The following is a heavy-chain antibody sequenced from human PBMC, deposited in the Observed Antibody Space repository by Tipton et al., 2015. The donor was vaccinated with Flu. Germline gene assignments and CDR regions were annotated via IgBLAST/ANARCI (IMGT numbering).Heavy chain of an antibody. J-gene: IGHJ5*02. CDR2: IYYSGST. D-gene: IGHD4-11*01. Sequence: GLVKPSETLSLTCSVSGGSISSYYWSWIRQPPGKGLEWIGYIYYSGSTNYNPSLKSRLAISIDTSTNQFSLKLKSVTAADTAVYYCARRDFSNYVSDPKNWFDPWGQGTLVTVSS. CDR1: GGSISSYY. CDR3: ARRDFSNYVSDPKNWFDP. V-gene: IGHV4-59*01.